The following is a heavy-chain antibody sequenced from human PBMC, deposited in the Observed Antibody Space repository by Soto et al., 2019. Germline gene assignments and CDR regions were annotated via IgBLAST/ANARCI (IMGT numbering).Heavy chain of an antibody. D-gene: IGHD5-18*01. CDR2: ISAYNGNT. V-gene: IGHV1-18*04. CDR1: GYTFTSYG. J-gene: IGHJ4*02. Sequence: ASVKVSCKASGYTFTSYGISWVRQAPGQGLEWMGWISAYNGNTNYAQNLQGRVTMATDTSTSTAYMELRSLRSDDTAVYYCARDEDAAMPHFFDYWGQGTLVTVSS. CDR3: ARDEDAAMPHFFDY.